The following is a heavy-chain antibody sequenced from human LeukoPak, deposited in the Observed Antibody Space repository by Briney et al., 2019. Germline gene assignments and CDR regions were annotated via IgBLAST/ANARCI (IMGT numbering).Heavy chain of an antibody. CDR3: ARANLEMWAASYYFDY. Sequence: PSETLSLTCTVSGGSISSHYWSWIRQPPGKGLEWIGYIYYSGSTNYNPSLKSRVTISVDTSKNQFSLKLSSVTAADTAVYYCARANLEMWAASYYFDYWGQGTLVTVSS. CDR1: GGSISSHY. D-gene: IGHD5-24*01. J-gene: IGHJ4*02. V-gene: IGHV4-59*11. CDR2: IYYSGST.